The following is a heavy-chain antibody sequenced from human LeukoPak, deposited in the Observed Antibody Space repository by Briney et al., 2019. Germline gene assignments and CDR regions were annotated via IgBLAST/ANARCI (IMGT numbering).Heavy chain of an antibody. D-gene: IGHD3-22*01. Sequence: SETLSLTCTVSGYSISSGYYWGWIRQPPGEGLEWIGSIYHSGSTYYNPSLKSRVTISVDTSKNQFSLKLSSVTAADTAVYYCARGIVVVSSLDYWGQGTLVTVSS. CDR3: ARGIVVVSSLDY. V-gene: IGHV4-38-2*02. CDR1: GYSISSGYY. CDR2: IYHSGST. J-gene: IGHJ4*02.